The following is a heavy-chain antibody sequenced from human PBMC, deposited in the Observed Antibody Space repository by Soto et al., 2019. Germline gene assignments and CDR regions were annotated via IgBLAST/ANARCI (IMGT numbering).Heavy chain of an antibody. CDR2: INPSGGST. D-gene: IGHD3-9*01. V-gene: IGHV1-46*01. Sequence: ASVKGSWKASGYTFTSYYMHWVRQAPGQGLEWMGIINPSGGSTSYAQKFQGRVTMTRDTSTSTVYMELSSLRSEDTAVYYCARGAFYDILTGSTMDYFDYWGQGTLVTVSS. CDR3: ARGAFYDILTGSTMDYFDY. CDR1: GYTFTSYY. J-gene: IGHJ4*02.